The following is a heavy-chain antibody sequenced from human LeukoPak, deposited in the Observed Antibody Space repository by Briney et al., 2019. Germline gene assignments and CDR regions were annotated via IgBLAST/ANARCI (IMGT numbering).Heavy chain of an antibody. V-gene: IGHV4-34*01. Sequence: SETLSPTCAVYGGSFSGYYWSWIRQPPGKGLEWIGEINHSGSTNYNPSLKSRVTITVDTSKNQFSLKLSSVTAADTAVYYCARDNYDFWSGKENYFDYWGQGTLVTVSS. CDR1: GGSFSGYY. CDR2: INHSGST. CDR3: ARDNYDFWSGKENYFDY. J-gene: IGHJ4*02. D-gene: IGHD3-3*01.